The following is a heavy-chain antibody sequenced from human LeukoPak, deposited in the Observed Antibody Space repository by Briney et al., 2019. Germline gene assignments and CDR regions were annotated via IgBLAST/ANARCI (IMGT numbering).Heavy chain of an antibody. V-gene: IGHV4-31*03. D-gene: IGHD6-13*01. CDR1: GGSISSGGYY. CDR3: ARGIGRLKYSSSWPPGLDAFDI. CDR2: IYYSGST. Sequence: SETLSLTCTVSGGSISSGGYYWSWIRQPPGKGLEWIGYIYYSGSTYYNPSLKSRVTISVDTSKNQFSLKLSSVTAADTAVYYCARGIGRLKYSSSWPPGLDAFDIWGQGTMVTVSS. J-gene: IGHJ3*02.